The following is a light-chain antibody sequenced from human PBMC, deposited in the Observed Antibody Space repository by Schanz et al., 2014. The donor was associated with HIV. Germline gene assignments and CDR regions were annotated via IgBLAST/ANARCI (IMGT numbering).Light chain of an antibody. J-gene: IGKJ1*01. Sequence: EIVLTQSPAILSLSPGERATLSCRASQSVSFYVAWYQQKPGQPPRLLIYDTSQRGTGVPDRFSGSGSGTDFTLTISRLEPEDFAVYYCQQYGSSPTFGQGTKVEIK. V-gene: IGKV3-20*01. CDR3: QQYGSSPT. CDR2: DTS. CDR1: QSVSFY.